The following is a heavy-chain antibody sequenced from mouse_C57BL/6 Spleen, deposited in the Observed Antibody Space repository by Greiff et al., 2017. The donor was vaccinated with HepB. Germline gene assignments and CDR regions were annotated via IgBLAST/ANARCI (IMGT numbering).Heavy chain of an antibody. CDR1: GYTFTSYW. D-gene: IGHD1-1*01. J-gene: IGHJ2*01. Sequence: QVQLQQPGAELVKPGASVKLSCTASGYTFTSYWMHWVKQRPGQGLEWIGMIHPNSGSTNYNEKFKSKATLTVDKSSSTAYMHLSSQTSEDSAVYCCERRGSSFYYFDYWGQGTTLTVAS. CDR2: IHPNSGST. CDR3: ERRGSSFYYFDY. V-gene: IGHV1-64*01.